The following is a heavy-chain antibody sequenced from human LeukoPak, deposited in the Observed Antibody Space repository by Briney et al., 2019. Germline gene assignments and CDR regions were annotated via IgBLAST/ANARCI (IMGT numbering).Heavy chain of an antibody. Sequence: GGSLRLSCAASGFTFSSYWMHWVRQAPGKGLVWVSRINSDGSSTEYADSVKGRFTISRDNAKNTLYVQMNNLRAEDTAVYYCARVDPRAPGDYSWGRGTLVTVSS. D-gene: IGHD1-26*01. V-gene: IGHV3-74*03. J-gene: IGHJ4*02. CDR3: ARVDPRAPGDYS. CDR1: GFTFSSYW. CDR2: INSDGSST.